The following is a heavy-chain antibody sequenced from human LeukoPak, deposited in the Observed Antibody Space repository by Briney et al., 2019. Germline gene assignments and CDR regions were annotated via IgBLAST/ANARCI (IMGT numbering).Heavy chain of an antibody. V-gene: IGHV4-31*03. CDR1: GGSISSGGYY. Sequence: TSETLSLTRTVSGGSISSGGYYWSWIRQHPGKGLEWIGYIYYSGSTYYNPSLKSRVTISVDTSKNQFSLKLSSVTAADTAVYYCARGRAFDIWGQGTMVTVSS. CDR2: IYYSGST. CDR3: ARGRAFDI. J-gene: IGHJ3*02.